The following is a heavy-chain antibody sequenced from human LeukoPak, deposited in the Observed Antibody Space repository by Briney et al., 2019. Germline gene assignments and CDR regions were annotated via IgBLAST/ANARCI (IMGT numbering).Heavy chain of an antibody. D-gene: IGHD3-10*01. J-gene: IGHJ6*02. Sequence: SVKLSCKASGGTFSSYAISWVRQAPGQGLEWMGRIIPILGIAYYAQKFQGRVTITADKSTSTAYMELSSLRSEDTAVYYCARDVGRYYGSGSLYYYYGMDVWGQGTTVTVSS. CDR2: IIPILGIA. CDR3: ARDVGRYYGSGSLYYYYGMDV. CDR1: GGTFSSYA. V-gene: IGHV1-69*04.